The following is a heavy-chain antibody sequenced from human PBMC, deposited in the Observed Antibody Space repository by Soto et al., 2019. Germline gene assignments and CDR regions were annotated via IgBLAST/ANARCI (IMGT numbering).Heavy chain of an antibody. CDR3: ARARMYSGAYHDY. V-gene: IGHV1-18*04. Sequence: GASVKVSCKASGYTFSNFGINWVRQAPGQGLEWMGWITPYNGNANYAQKHQDRLTITTDTSTNTAYLELRSLRSDDTAVYFCARARMYSGAYHDYWGQGPLVTVSS. J-gene: IGHJ4*02. CDR2: ITPYNGNA. CDR1: GYTFSNFG. D-gene: IGHD1-26*01.